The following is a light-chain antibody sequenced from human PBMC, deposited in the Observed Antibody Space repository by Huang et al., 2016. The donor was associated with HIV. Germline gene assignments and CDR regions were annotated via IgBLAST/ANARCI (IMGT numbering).Light chain of an antibody. CDR3: QKYHRAPFT. J-gene: IGKJ3*01. CDR2: AAA. V-gene: IGKV1-27*01. CDR1: QGIANY. Sequence: DIQMTQSPSSLSASVGDRVTITCRASQGIANYLAWYQQKPGKVPKLLIYAAATVQSGVSSRFSGSGSGTDFTLTISSLQPEDVATYYCQKYHRAPFTFGPGTKVDIK.